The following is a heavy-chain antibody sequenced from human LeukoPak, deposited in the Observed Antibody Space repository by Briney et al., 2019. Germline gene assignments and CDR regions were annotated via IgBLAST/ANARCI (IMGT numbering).Heavy chain of an antibody. D-gene: IGHD3-10*01. J-gene: IGHJ5*02. V-gene: IGHV1-3*01. CDR2: INAGNANT. Sequence: GASVKVSCKASEYTFTSYAMHWVRQAPGQRLEWMGWINAGNANTKYSQKFQGRITITRDTSASTAYMELSSLRSEDTAVYYCAREPHITMVRGPVGNWFDPWGQGTLVTVSS. CDR3: AREPHITMVRGPVGNWFDP. CDR1: EYTFTSYA.